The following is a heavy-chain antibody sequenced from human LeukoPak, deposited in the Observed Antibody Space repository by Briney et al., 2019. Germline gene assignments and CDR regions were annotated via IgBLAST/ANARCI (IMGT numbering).Heavy chain of an antibody. CDR2: IYPGDSDT. Sequence: GESLKISCKGSGYSFTNYWIAWVRQMPGKGLEWMGIIYPGDSDTKYSPSSRGQVTISADRSISTAYLQWSSLKASDTAIYYCARGLSGVTFWYHFDYWGQGTPVTVSS. D-gene: IGHD6-13*01. CDR3: ARGLSGVTFWYHFDY. CDR1: GYSFTNYW. V-gene: IGHV5-51*01. J-gene: IGHJ4*02.